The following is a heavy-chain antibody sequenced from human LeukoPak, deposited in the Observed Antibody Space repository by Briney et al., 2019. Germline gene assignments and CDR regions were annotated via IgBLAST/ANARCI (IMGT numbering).Heavy chain of an antibody. CDR1: GGSFSGYY. V-gene: IGHV4-34*01. Sequence: SETLSLTCAVYGGSFSGYYWSWIRQPPGKGLEWIGEINHSGSTNYNPSLKSRVTISVDTSKNQFSLKLSSVTAADTAVYYCARYGGGTTVTTFDYWGQGTLVTVSS. D-gene: IGHD4-17*01. CDR3: ARYGGGTTVTTFDY. J-gene: IGHJ4*02. CDR2: INHSGST.